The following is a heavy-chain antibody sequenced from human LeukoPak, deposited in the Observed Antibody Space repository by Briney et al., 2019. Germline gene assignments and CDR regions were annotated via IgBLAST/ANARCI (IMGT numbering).Heavy chain of an antibody. CDR3: ARASVPQWLVSTTPDYFDY. CDR2: IYYSGST. Sequence: PSETLSLTCTASGGSISSYYWSWIRQPPGKGLEWIGYIYYSGSTNYNPSLKSRVTISVDTSKNQFSLKLSSVTAADTAVYYCARASVPQWLVSTTPDYFDYWGQGPLVTVSS. CDR1: GGSISSYY. D-gene: IGHD6-19*01. J-gene: IGHJ4*02. V-gene: IGHV4-59*01.